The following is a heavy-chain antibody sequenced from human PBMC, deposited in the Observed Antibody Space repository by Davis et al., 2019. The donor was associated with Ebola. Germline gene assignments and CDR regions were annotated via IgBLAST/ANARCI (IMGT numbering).Heavy chain of an antibody. Sequence: SETLSLTCTVSAGSISSSSYYWGWIRQPPGKGLEWIGSIYYSGSTYYNPSLKSRVTISVDTSKNQFSLKLSSVTAADTAVYYCARQGWSGYSLRHWLDPWGRGTLVTVSS. CDR2: IYYSGST. CDR3: ARQGWSGYSLRHWLDP. CDR1: AGSISSSSYY. J-gene: IGHJ5*02. V-gene: IGHV4-39*01. D-gene: IGHD3-3*01.